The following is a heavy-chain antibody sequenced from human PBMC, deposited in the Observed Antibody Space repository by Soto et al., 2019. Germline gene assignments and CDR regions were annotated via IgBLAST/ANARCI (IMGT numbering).Heavy chain of an antibody. V-gene: IGHV1-8*01. D-gene: IGHD3-3*01. CDR3: ASEPETSSGFDI. CDR1: GSTFTSYD. CDR2: MNPNSGNT. Sequence: QVQLVQSGAEVKKPVASVKVSCKASGSTFTSYDINWVRQATGQGLEWMGWMNPNSGNTGYAQKFQGRVXMXRXXAISTAYMELSSLRSEDTAVYYCASEPETSSGFDIWGQGTMVTVSS. J-gene: IGHJ3*02.